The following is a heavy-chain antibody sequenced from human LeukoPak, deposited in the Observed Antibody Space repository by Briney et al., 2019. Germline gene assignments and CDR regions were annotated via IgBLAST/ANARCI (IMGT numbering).Heavy chain of an antibody. CDR1: GFTFSSYD. D-gene: IGHD6-13*01. CDR3: ARENEAAGLDY. Sequence: GGSLRLSCAASGFTFSSYDMHWVRQATGKGLEWVSAIGTAGDTYYPGSVKGRFTISRENAKNSLYLQMNSLRAGDTAVYYCARENEAAGLDYWGQGTLVTVSS. CDR2: IGTAGDT. J-gene: IGHJ4*02. V-gene: IGHV3-13*01.